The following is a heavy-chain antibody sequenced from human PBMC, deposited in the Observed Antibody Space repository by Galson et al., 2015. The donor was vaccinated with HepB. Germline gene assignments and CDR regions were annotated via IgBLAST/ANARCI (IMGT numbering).Heavy chain of an antibody. D-gene: IGHD6-6*01. CDR1: GFTFSSYG. Sequence: SLRLSCAASGFTFSSYGMHWVRQAPGKGLEWVAVIWYDGSNKYYADSVKGRFTISRDNSKNTLYLQMNSLRAADTAVYYCARGGYSRIAARRYYFDYWGQGTLVTVSS. CDR2: IWYDGSNK. V-gene: IGHV3-33*01. J-gene: IGHJ4*02. CDR3: ARGGYSRIAARRYYFDY.